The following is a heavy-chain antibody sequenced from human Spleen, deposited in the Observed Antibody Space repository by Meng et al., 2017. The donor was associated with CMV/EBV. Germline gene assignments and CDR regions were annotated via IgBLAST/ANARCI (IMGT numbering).Heavy chain of an antibody. J-gene: IGHJ6*02. CDR2: INHSGST. V-gene: IGHV4-34*01. D-gene: IGHD6-19*01. CDR1: GGSFSGYY. CDR3: AKDQWLVRGAKRVYYYGMDV. Sequence: SETLSLTCAVYGGSFSGYYWSWIRQPPGKGLEWIGEINHSGSTNYNPSLKSRVTISVDTSKNQFSLKLSSVTAADTAVYYCAKDQWLVRGAKRVYYYGMDVWGQGTTVTVSS.